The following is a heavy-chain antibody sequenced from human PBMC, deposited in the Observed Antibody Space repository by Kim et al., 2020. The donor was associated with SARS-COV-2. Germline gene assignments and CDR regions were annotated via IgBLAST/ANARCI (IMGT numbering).Heavy chain of an antibody. J-gene: IGHJ6*02. CDR3: ARRDCSSTSCYGMDV. V-gene: IGHV5-51*01. Sequence: GESLKISCKGSGYSFTSYWIGWVRQMPGKGLEWMGIIYPGDSDTRYSPSFQGQVTISADKSISTAYLQWSSLKASDTAMCYCARRDCSSTSCYGMDVWGQGTTVTVSS. CDR2: IYPGDSDT. CDR1: GYSFTSYW. D-gene: IGHD2-2*01.